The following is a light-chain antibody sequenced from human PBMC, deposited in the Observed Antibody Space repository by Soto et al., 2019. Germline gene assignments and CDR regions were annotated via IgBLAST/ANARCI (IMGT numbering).Light chain of an antibody. V-gene: IGLV2-23*03. CDR2: EGS. CDR3: CSYAGSNAIHVV. CDR1: SSDVGGYNL. Sequence: QSALTQPASVSGSPGQSITISCTGTSSDVGGYNLVSWYQQHPGKAPKLMIYEGSKRPSGVSNRFSGSKSGNTASLTISGLQAEDEADYYCCSYAGSNAIHVVFGGGTKVTVL. J-gene: IGLJ2*01.